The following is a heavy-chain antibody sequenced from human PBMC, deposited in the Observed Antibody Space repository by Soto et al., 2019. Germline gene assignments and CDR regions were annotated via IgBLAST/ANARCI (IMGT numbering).Heavy chain of an antibody. D-gene: IGHD3-9*01. CDR3: AREGRYYGEFDP. CDR1: GFTFSSYS. Sequence: PGGSLRLSCAASGFTFSSYSMNWVRQAPGKGLEWVSSISSSSSYIYYADSVKGRFTISRANAKNSLYLQMNSLRAEDTAVYYCAREGRYYGEFDPWGQGTLVTVSS. CDR2: ISSSSSYI. J-gene: IGHJ5*02. V-gene: IGHV3-21*01.